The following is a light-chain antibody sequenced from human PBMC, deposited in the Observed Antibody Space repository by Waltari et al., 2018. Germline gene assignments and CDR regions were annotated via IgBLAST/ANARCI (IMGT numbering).Light chain of an antibody. J-gene: IGLJ2*01. Sequence: SYELTQAPPVSVSPGQTATIACSGHKLGDKYVCWYQQKLGHSPVLVIYQDSKRPSGIPERCSGSNSGNTATLTISGAQERDEAVYYCQALDNSVVFFGGGTKLTVL. CDR2: QDS. CDR1: KLGDKY. CDR3: QALDNSVVF. V-gene: IGLV3-1*01.